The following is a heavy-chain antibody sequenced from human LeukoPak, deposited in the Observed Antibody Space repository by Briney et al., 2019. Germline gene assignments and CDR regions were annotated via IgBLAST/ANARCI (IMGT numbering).Heavy chain of an antibody. CDR1: GYTFTSYG. D-gene: IGHD5-12*01. V-gene: IGHV1-18*01. Sequence: GASVKVSCKASGYTFTSYGISWVRQAPGQGLEWMGWISAYNGNTNYAQKLQGRVTMTTDTSTSTAHMELRSLRSDDTAVYYCARAPSGYDSPRYYYGMDVWGQGTTVTVSS. CDR3: ARAPSGYDSPRYYYGMDV. J-gene: IGHJ6*02. CDR2: ISAYNGNT.